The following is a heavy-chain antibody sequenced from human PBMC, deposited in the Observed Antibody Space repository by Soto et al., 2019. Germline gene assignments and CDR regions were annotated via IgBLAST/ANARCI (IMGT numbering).Heavy chain of an antibody. CDR1: GFTFSSYS. CDR2: ISSSSSYI. Sequence: GGSLRLSCAASGFTFSSYSMNWVRQAPGKGLEWVSSISSSSSYIYYADSVKGRFTISRDNAKNSLYLQMNSLRAEDTAVYYCARGKKVEYCSRTSCPRNWFDPWGQGTLVTVSS. D-gene: IGHD2-2*01. J-gene: IGHJ5*02. V-gene: IGHV3-21*01. CDR3: ARGKKVEYCSRTSCPRNWFDP.